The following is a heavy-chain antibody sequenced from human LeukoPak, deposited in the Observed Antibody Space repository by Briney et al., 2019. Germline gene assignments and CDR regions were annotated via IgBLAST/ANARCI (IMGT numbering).Heavy chain of an antibody. J-gene: IGHJ4*02. D-gene: IGHD1-1*01. CDR1: GLPLTRHL. Sequence: PSDTLSLTHTVSGLPLTRHLCSWVRQPPGQGLEGMGNMFFSGTPNSNPSLKRCVSMSVDSSTNQFPLKLTPATVADTAVYFCALQHRGHDSTGFFDHWGQGTLVSVSS. CDR3: ALQHRGHDSTGFFDH. V-gene: IGHV4-59*03. CDR2: MFFSGTP.